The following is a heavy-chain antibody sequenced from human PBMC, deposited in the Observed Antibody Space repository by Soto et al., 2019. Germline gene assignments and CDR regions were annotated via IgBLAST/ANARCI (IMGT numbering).Heavy chain of an antibody. Sequence: QVQLVQSGAVVKKPGSSVKVSCKASGGAFSDYAFSWVRQAPGQGLEWLGGIMPIFRAPDYAQKFQGRVTITADEFTRTGYMEMNSLRSEDTAVYYCASWLKGPDIGNYYYGMDVWGQGTTVTVS. CDR1: GGAFSDYA. CDR3: ASWLKGPDIGNYYYGMDV. D-gene: IGHD2-15*01. V-gene: IGHV1-69*12. CDR2: IMPIFRAP. J-gene: IGHJ6*02.